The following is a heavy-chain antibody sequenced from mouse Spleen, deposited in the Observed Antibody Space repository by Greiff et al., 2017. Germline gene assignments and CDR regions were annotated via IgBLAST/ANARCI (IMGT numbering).Heavy chain of an antibody. CDR1: GYTFTSYV. CDR3: ARWIYDGPTGWFAY. CDR2: INPYNDGT. Sequence: VQLKQSGPELVKPGASVKMSCKASGYTFTSYVMHWVKQKPGQGLEWIGYINPYNDGTKYNEKFKGKATLTSDKSSSTAYMELSSLTSEDSAVYYCARWIYDGPTGWFAYWGQGTLVTVSA. V-gene: IGHV1-14*01. J-gene: IGHJ3*01. D-gene: IGHD2-3*01.